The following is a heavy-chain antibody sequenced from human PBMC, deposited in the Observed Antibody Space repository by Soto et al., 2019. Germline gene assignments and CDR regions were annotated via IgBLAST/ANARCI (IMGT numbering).Heavy chain of an antibody. CDR1: GFTFSSYW. D-gene: IGHD3-22*01. V-gene: IGHV3-7*03. J-gene: IGHJ4*02. CDR3: ARVGLYYYDSSGYYYFDY. Sequence: GGSLRLSCAASGFTFSSYWMSWVRQAPGKGLEWVANIKQDGSEKYYVDSVKGRFTISRDNAKNSLYLQMNSLRAEDTAVYYCARVGLYYYDSSGYYYFDYWGQGTLVTVSS. CDR2: IKQDGSEK.